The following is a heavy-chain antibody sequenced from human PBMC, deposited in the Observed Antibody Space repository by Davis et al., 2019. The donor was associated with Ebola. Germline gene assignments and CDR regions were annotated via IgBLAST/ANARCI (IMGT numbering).Heavy chain of an antibody. CDR1: GGSISGSTSSDYY. Sequence: MPSETLSLTCTVSGGSISGSTSSDYYWGWLRQSPGKGLEWIGSMYHDGTTYHNPSLRSRVALSVDTSKNQFALRLNSVTAADTAVYYCVRHLVRRIRAVIYYFESWGQGTLVTVSS. D-gene: IGHD3-10*01. V-gene: IGHV4-39*01. J-gene: IGHJ4*02. CDR2: MYHDGTT. CDR3: VRHLVRRIRAVIYYFES.